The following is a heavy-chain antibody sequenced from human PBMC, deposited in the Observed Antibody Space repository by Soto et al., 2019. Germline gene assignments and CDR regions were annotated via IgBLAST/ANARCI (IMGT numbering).Heavy chain of an antibody. Sequence: QVPLQESGPGLVKPSQTLSLTCTVSGGSISSGGYYWSWIRQHPGKGLEWIGYIYYSGSTYYNPYLRSRVTISVDESKNQFSLKLSSVTAADTAVYYCARDRSYDSSGYPLYYCDYCGQATLVTVSS. CDR1: GGSISSGGYY. D-gene: IGHD3-22*01. CDR3: ARDRSYDSSGYPLYYCDY. J-gene: IGHJ4*02. V-gene: IGHV4-31*03. CDR2: IYYSGST.